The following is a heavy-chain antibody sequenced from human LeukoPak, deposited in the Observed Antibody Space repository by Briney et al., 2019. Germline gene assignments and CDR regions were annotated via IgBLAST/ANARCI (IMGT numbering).Heavy chain of an antibody. V-gene: IGHV1-8*01. CDR1: GYTFTSYD. CDR3: ARDFGPNILTGYFFDY. D-gene: IGHD3-9*01. J-gene: IGHJ4*02. Sequence: ASVKVSCKASGYTFTSYDINWVRQATGQGLEWMGWMYPNSGNTGYAQKFQGRVTMTRNTSISTAYMELSSLRSEDTAVYYCARDFGPNILTGYFFDYWGQGTLVTVSS. CDR2: MYPNSGNT.